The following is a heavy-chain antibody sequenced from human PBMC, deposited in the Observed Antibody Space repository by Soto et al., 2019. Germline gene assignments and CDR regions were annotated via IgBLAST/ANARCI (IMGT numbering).Heavy chain of an antibody. CDR3: ASHVCSSTSCWLNQYHYYYGIDV. V-gene: IGHV4-39*01. CDR2: IYYSGST. Sequence: QLQLQESGPGLVKPSETLSLTCTVSGGSISSSSYYWGWIRQPPGKGLEWIGSIYYSGSTYYNPSLKSRVTISVDTSKNQFSLKLSSVTAADTAVYYCASHVCSSTSCWLNQYHYYYGIDVWGQGTTVTVSS. CDR1: GGSISSSSYY. J-gene: IGHJ6*02. D-gene: IGHD2-2*01.